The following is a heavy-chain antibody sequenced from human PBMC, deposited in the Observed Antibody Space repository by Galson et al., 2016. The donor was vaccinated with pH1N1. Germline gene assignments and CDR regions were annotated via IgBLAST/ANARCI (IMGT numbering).Heavy chain of an antibody. D-gene: IGHD6-13*01. V-gene: IGHV3-7*01. CDR1: GFTFSDYW. Sequence: SLRLSCAASGFTFSDYWMSWVRQAPGKGLEWVANIKQDGSVKYYVDSVKGRFTISRDIAKNSLYLQMNSLRAEDTAVYYCARAVAAAGSHWGQGTLVTVSS. CDR2: IKQDGSVK. J-gene: IGHJ4*02. CDR3: ARAVAAAGSH.